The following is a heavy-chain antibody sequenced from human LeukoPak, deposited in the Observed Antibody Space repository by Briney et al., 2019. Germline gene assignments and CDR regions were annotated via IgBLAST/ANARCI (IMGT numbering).Heavy chain of an antibody. J-gene: IGHJ4*02. CDR1: GFTFSSYA. D-gene: IGHD6-19*01. V-gene: IGHV3-48*04. CDR3: ARRSIAVAGPRDY. Sequence: GGSLRLSCAASGFTFSSYAMSWVRQAPGKGLEWVSYISSSGSTIYYADSVKGRFTISRDNAKNSLYLQMNSLRAEDTAVYYCARRSIAVAGPRDYWGQGTLVTVSS. CDR2: ISSSGSTI.